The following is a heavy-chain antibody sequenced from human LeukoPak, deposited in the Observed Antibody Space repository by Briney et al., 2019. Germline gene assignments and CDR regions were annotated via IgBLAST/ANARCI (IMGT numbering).Heavy chain of an antibody. Sequence: SETLSLTCTVSGDSISTYYWSWVRQPPGKGLEWIGQIYHSGNTYYNPSLKSRVTISVDTSKNQFSLKLSSVTAADTAVYYCARDRSGSYYFDYWGQGTLVTVSS. CDR3: ARDRSGSYYFDY. CDR2: IYHSGNT. CDR1: GDSISTYY. J-gene: IGHJ4*02. V-gene: IGHV4-59*12. D-gene: IGHD1-26*01.